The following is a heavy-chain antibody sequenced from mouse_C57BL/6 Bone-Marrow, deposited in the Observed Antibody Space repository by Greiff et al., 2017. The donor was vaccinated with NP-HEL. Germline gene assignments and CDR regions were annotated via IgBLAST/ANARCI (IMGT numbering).Heavy chain of an antibody. CDR3: ARDRGGGYRYYAMDY. CDR1: GFTFSDYY. D-gene: IGHD2-2*01. J-gene: IGHJ4*01. V-gene: IGHV5-16*01. Sequence: EVKLMESEGGLVQPGSSMKLSCTASGFTFSDYYMAWVRQVPEKGLEWVANINYDGSSTYYLDSLKSRFIISRDNAKNILYLQMSSLKSEDTATYYCARDRGGGYRYYAMDYWGQGTSVTVSS. CDR2: INYDGSST.